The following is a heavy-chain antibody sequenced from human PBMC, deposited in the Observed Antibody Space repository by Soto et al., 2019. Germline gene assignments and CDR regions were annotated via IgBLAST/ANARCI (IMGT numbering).Heavy chain of an antibody. CDR2: IIPIFGTA. J-gene: IGHJ5*02. CDR1: GGTFSSYA. D-gene: IGHD6-19*01. V-gene: IGHV1-69*01. Sequence: QVQLVQSGAEVKKPGSSVKVSCKASGGTFSSYAISWVRQAPGQGLEWMGGIIPIFGTANYAQKFQGRVTITADESTSTADMELSSLRSEDTAVYYCARGGVRIAVAGSLFDPWGQGTLVTVSS. CDR3: ARGGVRIAVAGSLFDP.